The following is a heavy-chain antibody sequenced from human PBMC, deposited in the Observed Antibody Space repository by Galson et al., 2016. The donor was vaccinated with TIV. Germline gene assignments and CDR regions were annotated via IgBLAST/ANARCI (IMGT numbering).Heavy chain of an antibody. CDR3: SSASHLVPTVHHY. J-gene: IGHJ4*02. CDR2: INPAVGLT. Sequence: SVKVSCKASGGTFNSYDISWLRQVPGQGLQWMGRINPAVGLTKYAQRFQGRITITAAYMELSSLRSEDTAVYYCSSASHLVPTVHHYWGQGTLVTVSS. V-gene: IGHV1-69*04. D-gene: IGHD3-3*02. CDR1: GGTFNSYD.